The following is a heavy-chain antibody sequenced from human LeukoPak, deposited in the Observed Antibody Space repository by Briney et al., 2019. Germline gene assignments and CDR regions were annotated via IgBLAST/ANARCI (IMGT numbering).Heavy chain of an antibody. J-gene: IGHJ3*02. CDR2: INPSGGST. Sequence: ASVKVSCKASGYTFTSYYMHWVRQAPGQGLEWMGIINPSGGSTSYAQEFQGRVTMTRDMSTSTVYMELSSLRSEDTAVYYCARDHKKGAFDIWGQGTMVTVSS. CDR3: ARDHKKGAFDI. V-gene: IGHV1-46*01. CDR1: GYTFTSYY.